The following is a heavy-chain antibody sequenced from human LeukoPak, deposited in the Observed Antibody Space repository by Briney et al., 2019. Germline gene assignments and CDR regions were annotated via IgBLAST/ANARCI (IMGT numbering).Heavy chain of an antibody. D-gene: IGHD2-2*01. CDR2: MFHSGST. CDR3: ARDILRGIPAPDY. Sequence: SETLSLTCTVSGYSISSGHYWAWIRQSPEKGLECIATMFHSGSTYYNPSLKSRVTTSVDTSKNEFSLNLSSVTAADTAVYYCARDILRGIPAPDYWGQGTLVTVSS. J-gene: IGHJ4*02. V-gene: IGHV4-38-2*02. CDR1: GYSISSGHY.